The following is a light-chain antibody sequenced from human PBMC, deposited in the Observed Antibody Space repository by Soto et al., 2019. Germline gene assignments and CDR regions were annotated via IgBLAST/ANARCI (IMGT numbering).Light chain of an antibody. CDR3: QQYDSYWVT. CDR1: QKVSPW. J-gene: IGKJ1*01. CDR2: DVS. V-gene: IGKV1-5*01. Sequence: DIRMTQSPSTLSASVGDSVTITCRASQKVSPWLAWYQQKAGKAPKLLIYDVSSLKRGVPSRFSGSGSGTEFTLTISSLQSDDFATYYCQQYDSYWVTFGQGTKVEFQ.